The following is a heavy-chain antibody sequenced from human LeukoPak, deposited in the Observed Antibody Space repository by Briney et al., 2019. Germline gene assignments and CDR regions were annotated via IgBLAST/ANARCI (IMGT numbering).Heavy chain of an antibody. CDR3: ARDLFTSSWYRWFDP. CDR1: GGSISSSSYY. D-gene: IGHD6-13*01. J-gene: IGHJ5*02. Sequence: SETLSLTCTVSGGSISSSSYYWGWIRQPPGKGLEWIGSIYYSRSTYYNPSLKSRVTISEDTSKNQFSLKLTSVTAADTAVYYCARDLFTSSWYRWFDPWGQGTLVTVSS. V-gene: IGHV4-39*07. CDR2: IYYSRST.